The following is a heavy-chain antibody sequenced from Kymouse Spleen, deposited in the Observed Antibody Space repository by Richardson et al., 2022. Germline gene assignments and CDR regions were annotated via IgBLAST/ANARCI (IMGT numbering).Heavy chain of an antibody. V-gene: IGHV4-39*01. D-gene: IGHD6-6*01. J-gene: IGHJ4*02. CDR3: ARRDSSSSPFDY. Sequence: QLQLQESGPGLVKPSETLSLTCTVSGGSISSSSYYWGWIRQPPGKGLEWIGSIYYSGSTYYNPSLKSRVTISVDTSKNQFSLKLSSVTAADTAVYYCARRDSSSSPFDYWGQGTLVTVSS. CDR1: GGSISSSSYY. CDR2: IYYSGST.